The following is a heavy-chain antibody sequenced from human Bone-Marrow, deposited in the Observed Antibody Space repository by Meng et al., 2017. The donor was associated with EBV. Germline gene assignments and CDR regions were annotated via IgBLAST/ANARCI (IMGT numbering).Heavy chain of an antibody. V-gene: IGHV4-4*02. CDR2: IFYGGST. CDR1: GGSIRSSNW. CDR3: AAGFRELVRSRDY. J-gene: IGHJ4*02. Sequence: QVQLKESGPRPVKPSGTLSLTCVVSGGSIRSSNWWSWVRQPPGKGLEWIGEIFYGGSTNYNPSLESRVTISVDKSKNQFSLKLSSVTAADTAVYYCAAGFRELVRSRDYWGQGTLVTVSS. D-gene: IGHD3-10*01.